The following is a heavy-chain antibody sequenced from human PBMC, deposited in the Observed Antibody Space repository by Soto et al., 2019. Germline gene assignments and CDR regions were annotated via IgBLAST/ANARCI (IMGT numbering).Heavy chain of an antibody. Sequence: GGSLRLSCEASGFTFSRVSMNWVRQVPGKGLEWVASISSASSETWYSDSVKGRFTISRDNSKNTLYLQMNSLRAEDTAVYYCARDPEPITINKPDYWGQGTLVTVSS. V-gene: IGHV3-21*01. D-gene: IGHD3-3*01. CDR2: ISSASSET. CDR3: ARDPEPITINKPDY. J-gene: IGHJ4*02. CDR1: GFTFSRVS.